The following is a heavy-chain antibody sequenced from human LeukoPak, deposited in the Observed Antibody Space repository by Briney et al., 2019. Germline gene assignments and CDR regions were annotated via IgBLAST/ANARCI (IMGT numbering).Heavy chain of an antibody. CDR3: ATDSSGYYYFDY. CDR2: INPNSGGT. V-gene: IGHV1-2*02. CDR1: GYTFTGYY. J-gene: IGHJ4*02. Sequence: ASVKVSCKASGYTFTGYYMHWVRQAPGQGLEWMGWINPNSGGTSYAQKFQGRVTMTRDTSISTAYMELSRLRSDDTAVYYCATDSSGYYYFDYWGQGTLVTVSS. D-gene: IGHD3-22*01.